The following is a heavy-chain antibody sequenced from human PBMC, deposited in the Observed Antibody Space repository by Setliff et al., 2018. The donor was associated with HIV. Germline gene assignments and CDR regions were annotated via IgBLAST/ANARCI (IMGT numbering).Heavy chain of an antibody. CDR2: INNDTTIT. CDR1: GFTFGSYA. D-gene: IGHD6-6*01. J-gene: IGHJ4*02. Sequence: GGSLRLSCAGSGFTFGSYAMSWVRQAPGQGLVWVSGINNDTTITTYADSVKGRFSISRDNAKNTLYLQMNGLRGEDTAVYYCVMFSASSGWGQGTQVTVSS. CDR3: VMFSASSG. V-gene: IGHV3-74*01.